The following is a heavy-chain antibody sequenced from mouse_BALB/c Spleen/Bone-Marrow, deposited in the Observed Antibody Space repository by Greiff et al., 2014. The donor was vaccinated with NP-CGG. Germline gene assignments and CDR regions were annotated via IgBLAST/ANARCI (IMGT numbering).Heavy chain of an antibody. CDR3: ARDHFDH. Sequence: QVQLQQPGAELMKPGASVKISCKATGYTLSSYWIEWIKQRPGHGLEWIGEILPGSVTTNYNGRFKGKATFTADTSSNTAYMQLSSLTSEDSAVYYCARDHFDHWGPGTTLTVSS. V-gene: IGHV1-9*01. CDR2: ILPGSVTT. CDR1: GYTLSSYW. J-gene: IGHJ2*01.